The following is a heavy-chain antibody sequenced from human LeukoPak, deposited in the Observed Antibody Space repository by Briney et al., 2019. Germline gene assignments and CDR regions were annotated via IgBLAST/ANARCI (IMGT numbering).Heavy chain of an antibody. D-gene: IGHD6-19*01. CDR3: AKDTSSGWSNTIDY. J-gene: IGHJ4*02. Sequence: GGSLRLSCAASGFTVSRNYMTWVRQAPGKGLEWVSGISWNSGSIGYADSVKGRFTISRDNAKNSLYPQMNSLRAEDTALYYCAKDTSSGWSNTIDYWGQGTLVTVSS. CDR1: GFTVSRNY. CDR2: ISWNSGSI. V-gene: IGHV3-9*01.